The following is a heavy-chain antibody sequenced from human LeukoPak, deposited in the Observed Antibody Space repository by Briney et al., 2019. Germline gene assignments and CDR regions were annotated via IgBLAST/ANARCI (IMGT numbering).Heavy chain of an antibody. Sequence: ASVKVSCKASGYPFTSYDLNCVRRAPGQRLEWMGCMNVKSGTADCAPKFQGRVTMTRNTSISTAYMELSSLRPEDTAVYYCARLPGYFCASWGQGTLVTVSS. CDR1: GYPFTSYD. J-gene: IGHJ5*02. CDR2: MNVKSGTA. D-gene: IGHD2/OR15-2a*01. CDR3: ARLPGYFCAS. V-gene: IGHV1-8*01.